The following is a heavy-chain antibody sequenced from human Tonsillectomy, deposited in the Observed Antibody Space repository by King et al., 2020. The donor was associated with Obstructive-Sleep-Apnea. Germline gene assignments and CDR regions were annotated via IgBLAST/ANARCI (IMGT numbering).Heavy chain of an antibody. Sequence: VQLVESGGGLVKPGGSLRLSCAASGFTFSDYYMSWIRQAPGKGLEWVSYISSSSSYTNYADSVKGRSTISRDNAKNSLYLQMNSLRAEDTAGYYCAGGREYCTNGVCYGGFDYWGQGTLVTVSS. D-gene: IGHD2-8*01. CDR2: ISSSSSYT. V-gene: IGHV3-11*06. CDR3: AGGREYCTNGVCYGGFDY. J-gene: IGHJ4*02. CDR1: GFTFSDYY.